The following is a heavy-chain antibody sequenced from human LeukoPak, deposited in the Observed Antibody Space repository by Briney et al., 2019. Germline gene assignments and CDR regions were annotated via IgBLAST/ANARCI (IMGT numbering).Heavy chain of an antibody. CDR3: ARVPQAGTGYAFDI. V-gene: IGHV4-30-4*01. CDR1: GGSISSGDYY. J-gene: IGHJ3*02. CDR2: IYYSGGT. Sequence: PSQTLSLTCTVSGGSISSGDYYWSWIRQPPGKGLEWIGYIYYSGGTYYNPSLKSRVTISVDTSKNQFSLKLSSVTAADTAVYYCARVPQAGTGYAFDIWGQGTMVTVSS. D-gene: IGHD1-1*01.